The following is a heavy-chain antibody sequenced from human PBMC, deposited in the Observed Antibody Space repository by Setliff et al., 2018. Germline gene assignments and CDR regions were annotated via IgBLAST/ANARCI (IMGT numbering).Heavy chain of an antibody. Sequence: ASVKVSCKASGYTFTGYYMHWVRQAPGQGLEWMGWINPNSGGTNYAQKFQGWVTMTRDTSISTAYMELSSLRSEDTAVYYCARGGIGFSEITIFGVALYWFDPWGQGTLVTSPQ. CDR1: GYTFTGYY. V-gene: IGHV1-2*04. CDR3: ARGGIGFSEITIFGVALYWFDP. CDR2: INPNSGGT. J-gene: IGHJ5*02. D-gene: IGHD3-3*01.